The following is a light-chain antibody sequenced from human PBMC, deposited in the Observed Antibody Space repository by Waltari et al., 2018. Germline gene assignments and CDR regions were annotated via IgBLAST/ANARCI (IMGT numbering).Light chain of an antibody. Sequence: DIQMTQSPSSLSASAGDRVTITCRASQGISTYLNWYQQKPGKAPKRLIYAASSLESGVPYRFSGSGSGIDFTLTISRLQPEDFATYYCRQYDSNPLTFGGGTKVEIK. CDR1: QGISTY. J-gene: IGKJ4*01. CDR2: AAS. V-gene: IGKV1-17*01. CDR3: RQYDSNPLT.